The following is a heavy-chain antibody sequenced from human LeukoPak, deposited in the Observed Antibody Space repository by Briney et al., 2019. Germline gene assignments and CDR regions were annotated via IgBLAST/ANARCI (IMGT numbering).Heavy chain of an antibody. CDR1: GGTFSSHA. CDR3: AIGDRNVDTAMATPY. D-gene: IGHD5-18*01. CDR2: IIPIFGTA. J-gene: IGHJ4*02. V-gene: IGHV1-69*01. Sequence: ASVKVSCKASGGTFSSHAISWVRQAPGQGLEWMGGIIPIFGTANYAQKFQGRVTITADESTSTAYMELSSLRSEDTAVYYCAIGDRNVDTAMATPYWGQGTLVTVSS.